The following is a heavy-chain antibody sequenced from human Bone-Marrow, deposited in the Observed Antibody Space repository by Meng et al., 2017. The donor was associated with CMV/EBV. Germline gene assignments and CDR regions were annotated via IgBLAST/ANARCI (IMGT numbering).Heavy chain of an antibody. CDR1: GGSVSSGGNY. J-gene: IGHJ4*02. V-gene: IGHV4-61*08. Sequence: AVSGGSVSSGGNYWNWIRQPPGKGLEWIGYISYTGNTNYNPSLKSRVTISLHTSKNQFFLKLTSVTAADTAVYYCARSRSRREADYWGQGTLVTVSS. D-gene: IGHD2-2*01. CDR3: ARSRSRREADY. CDR2: ISYTGNT.